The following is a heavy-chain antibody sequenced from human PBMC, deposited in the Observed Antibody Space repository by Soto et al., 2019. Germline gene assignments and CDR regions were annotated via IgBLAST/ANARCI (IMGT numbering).Heavy chain of an antibody. CDR3: ARHQSHSSSYVDP. Sequence: PSETLSLTCAVSGGSISSGGYSWSWIRQPPGKGLEGIGYIYYSGSTYYNPSLKSRVTISVDTSKNQFSLKLSSVTAADTAVYYCARHQSHSSSYVDPWGQGTLVTVSS. V-gene: IGHV4-30-2*03. D-gene: IGHD6-13*01. CDR1: GGSISSGGYS. CDR2: IYYSGST. J-gene: IGHJ5*02.